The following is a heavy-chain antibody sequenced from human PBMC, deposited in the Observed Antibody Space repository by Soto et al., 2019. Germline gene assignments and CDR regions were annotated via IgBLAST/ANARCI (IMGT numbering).Heavy chain of an antibody. CDR2: INPSGGST. D-gene: IGHD6-13*01. Sequence: QVQLVQSGAEVKKPGASVKVSCKASGYTFTSYYMHWVRQAPGQGLEWMGIINPSGGSTSYAQKFQGRVTMTRDTSTSTVYMELSSLRSEDTAVYYCARDSIAAAVLRRNPHVMDFDYWGQGTLVTVSS. J-gene: IGHJ4*02. V-gene: IGHV1-46*01. CDR1: GYTFTSYY. CDR3: ARDSIAAAVLRRNPHVMDFDY.